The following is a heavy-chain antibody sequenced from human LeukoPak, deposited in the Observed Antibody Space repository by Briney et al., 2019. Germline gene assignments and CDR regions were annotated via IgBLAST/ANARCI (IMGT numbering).Heavy chain of an antibody. Sequence: ASVKVSCKASGYTFTGYYMHWVRQAPGQGLEWMGWINPNSGGTNNAQKFQGRVTMTRDTSISTAYMELSRLRSDATAVYYCAGGDYDYGDYRHWYFDLWGRGTLVTVSS. CDR3: AGGDYDYGDYRHWYFDL. CDR2: INPNSGGT. D-gene: IGHD4-17*01. V-gene: IGHV1-2*02. CDR1: GYTFTGYY. J-gene: IGHJ2*01.